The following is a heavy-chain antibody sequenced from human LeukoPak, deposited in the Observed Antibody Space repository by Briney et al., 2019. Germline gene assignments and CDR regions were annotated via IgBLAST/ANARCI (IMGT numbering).Heavy chain of an antibody. CDR2: IYHSGST. V-gene: IGHV4-38-2*01. D-gene: IGHD1-1*01. CDR3: ARAGADWNFQH. CDR1: GYSISSGYY. J-gene: IGHJ1*01. Sequence: PSETLSLTCAVSGYSISSGYYWGWIRQPPGKGLEWIGSIYHSGSTYYNPSLKSRVTISVDTSKNQFSLKLSSVTAADTAVYYCARAGADWNFQHWGQGTLVTVSS.